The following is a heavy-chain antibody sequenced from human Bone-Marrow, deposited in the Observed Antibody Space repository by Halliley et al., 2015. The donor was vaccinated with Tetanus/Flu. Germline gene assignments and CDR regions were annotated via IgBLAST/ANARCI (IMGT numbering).Heavy chain of an antibody. Sequence: TLSLTCVVSGGSITSGDYSWSWIRLPPGKGLEWTGSIFDNGRTYYNPSLKSRVTISLDKSRNHFSLELRSVTAADTAVYYCARGRLRRGYSGQPPGRFDPWGQGTLVIDSS. CDR3: ARGRLRRGYSGQPPGRFDP. V-gene: IGHV4-30-2*01. J-gene: IGHJ5*02. D-gene: IGHD5-12*01. CDR2: IFDNGRT. CDR1: GGSITSGDYS.